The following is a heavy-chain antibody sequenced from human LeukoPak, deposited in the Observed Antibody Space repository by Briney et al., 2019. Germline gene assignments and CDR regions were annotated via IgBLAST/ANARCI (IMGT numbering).Heavy chain of an antibody. Sequence: ASVKVSCKASGYTFTSYAMHWVRQAPGQRLEWMGWINAGNGNTKYSQKFQGRVTITRDTSASTAYMELSSLRSEDTAVYYCARGDYGDYYFDYWGQGTLVTVSS. CDR1: GYTFTSYA. CDR2: INAGNGNT. J-gene: IGHJ4*02. V-gene: IGHV1-3*01. D-gene: IGHD4-17*01. CDR3: ARGDYGDYYFDY.